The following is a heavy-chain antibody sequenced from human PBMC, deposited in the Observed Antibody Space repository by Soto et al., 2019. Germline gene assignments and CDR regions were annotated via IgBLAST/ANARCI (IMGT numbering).Heavy chain of an antibody. Sequence: SETLSPTCSVSGASITGSYWSWIRQPPGKTLEWFGYVYHSGTTTYNPSLKSRVSISVDTSKNQFSLRLTSVIAADTAVYYCARDMPYGAGSLAGSDYWGQGILVTVSS. V-gene: IGHV4-59*01. CDR2: VYHSGTT. J-gene: IGHJ4*02. CDR1: GASITGSY. D-gene: IGHD1-26*01. CDR3: ARDMPYGAGSLAGSDY.